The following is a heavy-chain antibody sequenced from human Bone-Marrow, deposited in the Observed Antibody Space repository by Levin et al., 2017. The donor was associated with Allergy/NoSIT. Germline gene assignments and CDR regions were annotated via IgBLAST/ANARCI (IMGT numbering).Heavy chain of an antibody. CDR1: GGSISSGDYY. J-gene: IGHJ4*02. CDR2: IYYSGST. Sequence: SETLSLTCTVSGGSISSGDYYWSWVRQTPGKGLEWIGYIYYSGSTYYKPSLKGRVSISVDTSKNQISLKLTSVTAADTAVYYCARYRYSYGFGDHWGQGTLVTVSS. V-gene: IGHV4-30-4*01. D-gene: IGHD5-18*01. CDR3: ARYRYSYGFGDH.